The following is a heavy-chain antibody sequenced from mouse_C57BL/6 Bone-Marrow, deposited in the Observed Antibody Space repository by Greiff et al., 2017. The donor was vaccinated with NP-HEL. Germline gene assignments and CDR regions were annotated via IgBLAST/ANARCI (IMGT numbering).Heavy chain of an antibody. V-gene: IGHV5-17*01. CDR2: ISSGSSTI. CDR1: GFTFSDYG. Sequence: EVQGVESGGGLVKPGGSLKLSCAASGFTFSDYGMHWVRQAPEKGLEWVAYISSGSSTIYYADTVTGRFTISRDNAKNTLFLQMTSLRSEDTAMYYCARLPTTVVADYAMDYWGQGTSVTVSS. CDR3: ARLPTTVVADYAMDY. D-gene: IGHD1-1*01. J-gene: IGHJ4*01.